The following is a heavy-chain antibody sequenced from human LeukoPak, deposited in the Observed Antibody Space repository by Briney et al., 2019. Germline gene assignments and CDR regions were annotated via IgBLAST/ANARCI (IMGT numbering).Heavy chain of an antibody. Sequence: PSETLSLTCTVSGGSISSYYWSWIRQPPGKGLEWIGYIYYSGSTNYNPSLKSRVTISVDTSKNQFSLKPSSVTAADTAVYYCARDRLDGDYSYYYYMDVWGKGTTVTVSS. J-gene: IGHJ6*03. CDR1: GGSISSYY. V-gene: IGHV4-59*01. D-gene: IGHD4-17*01. CDR3: ARDRLDGDYSYYYYMDV. CDR2: IYYSGST.